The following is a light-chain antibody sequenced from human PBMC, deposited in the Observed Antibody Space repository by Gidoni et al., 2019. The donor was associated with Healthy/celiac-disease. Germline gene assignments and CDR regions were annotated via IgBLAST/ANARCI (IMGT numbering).Light chain of an antibody. Sequence: IQMTQSPSTLSASVGDRVTITCRASQSISSWLAWYQQKPGKAPKLLIYKASSLESGVPSRFSGSGSGKEFTLTISSLQPDDFATYYCQQYNSYPTCGGGTKVEIK. V-gene: IGKV1-5*03. CDR3: QQYNSYPT. CDR2: KAS. J-gene: IGKJ4*01. CDR1: QSISSW.